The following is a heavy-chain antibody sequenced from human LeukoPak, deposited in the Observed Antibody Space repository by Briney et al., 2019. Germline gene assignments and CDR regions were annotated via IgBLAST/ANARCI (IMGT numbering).Heavy chain of an antibody. CDR2: IYPGDSDI. CDR3: ARRGYSYGGGYFDY. CDR1: GYTFTNYW. D-gene: IGHD5-18*01. V-gene: IGHV5-51*01. J-gene: IGHJ4*02. Sequence: GESLKISCKGAGYTFTNYWIGWVRQMPGKVLEWMGIIYPGDSDIRYSPSFQGQVTISADKSISTAYLQWSSLKASDTAMYYCARRGYSYGGGYFDYWGQGTLVTVSS.